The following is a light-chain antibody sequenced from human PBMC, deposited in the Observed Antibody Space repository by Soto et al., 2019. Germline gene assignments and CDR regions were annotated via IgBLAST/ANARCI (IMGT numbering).Light chain of an antibody. J-gene: IGKJ1*01. CDR3: QDYNSYSEA. V-gene: IGKV1-6*01. CDR2: GAS. CDR1: QGIGKD. Sequence: IEMTHSPSSLSASVGDTVTITCLASQGIGKDLAWFQQRPGKAPKLLIYGASGLQNGVPSRFSGSGSGTDFTLTISSLQPDDFATYYCQDYNSYSEAFGQGTKVDIK.